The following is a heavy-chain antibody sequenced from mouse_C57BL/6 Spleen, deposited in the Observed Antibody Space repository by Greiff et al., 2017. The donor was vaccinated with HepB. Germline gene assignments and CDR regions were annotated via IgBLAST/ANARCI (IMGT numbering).Heavy chain of an antibody. V-gene: IGHV1-7*01. Sequence: VQLEESGAELAKPGASVKLSCKASGYTFTSYWMHWVKQRPGQGLEWIGYINPSSGYTKYNQKFKDKATLTAEKSSSTAYMQLSSLTYEDSAVYYCARGRNYLGYFDVWGTGTTVTVSA. J-gene: IGHJ1*03. CDR1: GYTFTSYW. CDR2: INPSSGYT. D-gene: IGHD2-1*01. CDR3: ARGRNYLGYFDV.